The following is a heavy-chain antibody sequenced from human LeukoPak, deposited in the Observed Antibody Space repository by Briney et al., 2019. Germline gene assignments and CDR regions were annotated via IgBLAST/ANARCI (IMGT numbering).Heavy chain of an antibody. D-gene: IGHD3-3*01. V-gene: IGHV3-23*01. Sequence: GGSLRLSCAASGFTFSSHGMNWVRQAPGKGLEWVSGISGSGDTTYYADSVKGRFTISRDNAKNSLYLQMNSLRAEDTAVYYCARDLFGYLGAFDIWGQGTMVTVSS. CDR1: GFTFSSHG. CDR2: ISGSGDTT. J-gene: IGHJ3*02. CDR3: ARDLFGYLGAFDI.